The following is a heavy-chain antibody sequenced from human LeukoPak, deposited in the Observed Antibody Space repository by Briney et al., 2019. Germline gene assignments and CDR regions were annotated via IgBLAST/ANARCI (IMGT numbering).Heavy chain of an antibody. V-gene: IGHV3-53*01. Sequence: GGSLRLSCAASGFIVSSNYMSWVRQAPGKGLEWVSVIYSGGGTYYADSVKGRFTISRDNSKNSLYLQMNSLRAEDTAVYYCARDLGATGDYWGQGTLVTVSS. CDR1: GFIVSSNY. CDR2: IYSGGGT. D-gene: IGHD1-26*01. J-gene: IGHJ4*02. CDR3: ARDLGATGDY.